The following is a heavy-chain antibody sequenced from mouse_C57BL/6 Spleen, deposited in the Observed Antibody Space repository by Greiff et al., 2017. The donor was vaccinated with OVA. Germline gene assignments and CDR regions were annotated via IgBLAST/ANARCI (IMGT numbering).Heavy chain of an antibody. J-gene: IGHJ2*01. D-gene: IGHD1-1*01. CDR2: IDPSDSYT. V-gene: IGHV1-69*01. CDR3: ARYHYGFDY. CDR1: GYTFTSYW. Sequence: QVQLQQPGAELVMPGASVKLSCKASGYTFTSYWMHWVKQRPGQSLEWIGEIDPSDSYTNYNQKFKGKSTLTVDKSSSTAYMQLSSLTSEDSAVYYCARYHYGFDYWGQGTTLTVSS.